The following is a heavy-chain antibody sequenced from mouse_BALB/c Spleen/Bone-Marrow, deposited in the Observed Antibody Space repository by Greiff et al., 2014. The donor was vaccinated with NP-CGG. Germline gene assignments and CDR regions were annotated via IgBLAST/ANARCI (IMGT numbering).Heavy chain of an antibody. V-gene: IGHV14-3*02. D-gene: IGHD1-1*01. J-gene: IGHJ1*01. CDR1: GFNIKDTF. Sequence: VQLQQSGAEPVKPGASVKLSCTASGFNIKDTFMHWVKQRPEQGLEWIGRIDPANGDTKYDPKFQGKATITADTSSNTAYLQLSSLTSEDTAGYYCTKPSFYYGSSYWYFDVWGAGTTVTVSS. CDR2: IDPANGDT. CDR3: TKPSFYYGSSYWYFDV.